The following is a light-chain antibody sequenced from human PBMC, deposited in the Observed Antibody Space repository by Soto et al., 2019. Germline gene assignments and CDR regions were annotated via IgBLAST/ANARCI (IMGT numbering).Light chain of an antibody. J-gene: IGKJ2*01. Sequence: EIVLTQSPATLSLSPGERATLSCRASQSVTTYLSWYQQKPGQAPRLLIYDASNRATDIPARFSGSGSGTEFTLTITSLEPEEFAVYYCQHRGNWPRTFGQGTKLEIK. CDR3: QHRGNWPRT. V-gene: IGKV3-11*01. CDR1: QSVTTY. CDR2: DAS.